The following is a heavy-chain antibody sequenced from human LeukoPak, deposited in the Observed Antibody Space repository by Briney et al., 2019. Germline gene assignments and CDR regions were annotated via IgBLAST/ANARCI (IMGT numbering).Heavy chain of an antibody. D-gene: IGHD6-13*01. Sequence: PGGSLRLSCAASGFTFSSYSMNWVRQAPGKGLEWVSSISSSSSYIYYADSVKGRFTISRDNAKNSLYLQTNSLRAEDTAVYYCARGIAAAGSDYWGQGTLVTVSS. CDR1: GFTFSSYS. V-gene: IGHV3-21*01. CDR2: ISSSSSYI. J-gene: IGHJ4*02. CDR3: ARGIAAAGSDY.